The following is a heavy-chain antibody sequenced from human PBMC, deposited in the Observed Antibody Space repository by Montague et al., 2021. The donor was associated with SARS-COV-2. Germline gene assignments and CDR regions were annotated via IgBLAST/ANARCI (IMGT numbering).Heavy chain of an antibody. J-gene: IGHJ4*02. V-gene: IGHV4-39*01. CDR2: IYYSGNT. CDR3: VRQEFRGAALYYFDN. CDR1: GGPIGTSSYY. D-gene: IGHD3-10*01. Sequence: SETLSLTRTVSGGPIGTSSYYWGWTRQPPGKGPEWIGSIYYSGNTYYNPSLKSRVSISGDTSKNQFSLKLSSVTAADTAVYYCVRQEFRGAALYYFDNWGQGTLVTVSS.